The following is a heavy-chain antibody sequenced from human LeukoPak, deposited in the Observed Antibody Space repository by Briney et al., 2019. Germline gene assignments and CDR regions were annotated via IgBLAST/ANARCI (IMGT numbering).Heavy chain of an antibody. D-gene: IGHD3-10*01. CDR1: GGSFSGYY. CDR3: ASGSRRITMVRGVQHFDY. J-gene: IGHJ4*02. CDR2: INHSGST. V-gene: IGHV4-34*01. Sequence: SETLSLTCAVYGGSFSGYYWSWIRQPPGKGLEWIGVINHSGSTNYNPSLKSRVTISVDTSKNQFSLKLSSVTAADTAVYYCASGSRRITMVRGVQHFDYWGQGTLVTVSS.